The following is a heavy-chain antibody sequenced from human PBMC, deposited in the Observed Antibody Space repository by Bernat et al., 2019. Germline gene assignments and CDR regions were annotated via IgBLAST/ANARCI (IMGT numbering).Heavy chain of an antibody. CDR1: GFTFSTYG. CDR3: AKNIIPGAIDY. D-gene: IGHD3-3*01. CDR2: VRYDGTDT. V-gene: IGHV3-30*02. J-gene: IGHJ4*02. Sequence: VQLVESGGGLVKPGGSLRLSCAASGFTFSTYGMHWVRQAPGKGLEWVAFVRYDGTDTYYATSVKGRFTITRDNSKNTLHLQMNSLRVEDTAVYYCAKNIIPGAIDYWGQGTLVTVSS.